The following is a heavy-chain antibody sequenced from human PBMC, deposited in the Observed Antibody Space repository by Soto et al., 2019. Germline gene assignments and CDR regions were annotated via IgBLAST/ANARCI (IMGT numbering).Heavy chain of an antibody. D-gene: IGHD3-3*01. Sequence: SETLSLTCAVYGGSFSGYYWSWIRQPPGKGLEWIGEINHSGSTNYNPSLKSRVTISVDTSKNQFSLKLSSVTAADTAVYYCARSEYYDFWSGYSPSYYGMDVWGQGTTVTVSS. CDR2: INHSGST. V-gene: IGHV4-34*01. CDR1: GGSFSGYY. J-gene: IGHJ6*02. CDR3: ARSEYYDFWSGYSPSYYGMDV.